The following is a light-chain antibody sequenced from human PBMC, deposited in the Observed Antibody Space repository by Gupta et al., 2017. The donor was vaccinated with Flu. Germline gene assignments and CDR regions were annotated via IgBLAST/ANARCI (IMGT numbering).Light chain of an antibody. Sequence: EIVLTQSPGTLPLSPGGRATLSCRASQSVSSSYLAWYQQKPGQAPRLLIYDASSRATGIPDRFGGSGSGTDFTLTISRLEPEDFAVYYCHQYSSARGTFGGGTKVEIK. CDR1: QSVSSSY. J-gene: IGKJ4*01. CDR3: HQYSSARGT. CDR2: DAS. V-gene: IGKV3-20*01.